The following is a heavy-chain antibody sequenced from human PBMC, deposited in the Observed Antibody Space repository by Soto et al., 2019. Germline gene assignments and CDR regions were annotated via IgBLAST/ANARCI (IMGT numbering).Heavy chain of an antibody. CDR1: GFTFSSYG. J-gene: IGHJ3*02. D-gene: IGHD3-3*01. CDR2: ISYDGSNK. V-gene: IGHV3-30*18. CDR3: AKDPSYVFWGGYYALDGFDI. Sequence: QVQLVESGGGVVQPGRSLRLSCAASGFTFSSYGMHWVRQAPGKGLEWVAVISYDGSNKYYADSVKGRFTISRDNSKNTLYLGMNSLIAEDTAVYYCAKDPSYVFWGGYYALDGFDIWGQGTIVAVSS.